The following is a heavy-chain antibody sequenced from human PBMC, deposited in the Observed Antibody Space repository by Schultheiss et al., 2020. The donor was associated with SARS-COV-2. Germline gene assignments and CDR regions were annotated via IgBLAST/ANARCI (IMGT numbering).Heavy chain of an antibody. CDR1: GVSISRGGQY. J-gene: IGHJ5*02. V-gene: IGHV4-31*11. CDR3: ARGIDDSSGYPLTLDA. CDR2: IYYGGSA. D-gene: IGHD3-22*01. Sequence: SETLSLTCVVFGVSISRGGQYWSWIRQHPGQGLEWIGYIYYGGSAYYNESLKSRVTMSIGMSETQFSLRLDSVTAADTAVYYCARGIDDSSGYPLTLDAWGRGILVTVSS.